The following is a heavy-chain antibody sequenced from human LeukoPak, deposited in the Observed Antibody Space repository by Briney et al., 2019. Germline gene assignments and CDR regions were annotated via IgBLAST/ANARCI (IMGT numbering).Heavy chain of an antibody. CDR2: INTNTGNP. CDR3: ARDLTGYSRTAFYI. D-gene: IGHD3-9*01. CDR1: GYTFTSYA. V-gene: IGHV7-4-1*02. Sequence: VASVKVSCKASGYTFTSYAMNWVRQAPGQGLEWMGWINTNTGNPTYAQGFTGRFVFSLDTSVSTAYLQISSLKAEDTAVYYCARDLTGYSRTAFYIWGQGTMVTVSS. J-gene: IGHJ3*02.